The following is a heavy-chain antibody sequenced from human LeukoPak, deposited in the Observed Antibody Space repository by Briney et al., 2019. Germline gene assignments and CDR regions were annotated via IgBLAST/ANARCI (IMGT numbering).Heavy chain of an antibody. CDR3: ARVRYYLDY. V-gene: IGHV3-72*01. CDR1: GFTFSDHY. Sequence: GGSLRLSCAASGFTFSDHYMDWVRQAPGKGLEWVGRIRNKVNSYSTEYAASAKGRFTISRDDSKNSLYLQMNSLKTEDTAVYYCARVRYYLDYWGQGTLVTVSS. CDR2: IRNKVNSYST. D-gene: IGHD3-9*01. J-gene: IGHJ4*02.